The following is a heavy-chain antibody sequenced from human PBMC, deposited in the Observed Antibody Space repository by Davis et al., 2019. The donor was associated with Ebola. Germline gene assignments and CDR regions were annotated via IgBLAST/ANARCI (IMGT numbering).Heavy chain of an antibody. CDR2: ISSSSGTI. J-gene: IGHJ4*02. CDR1: GFTFSTYS. Sequence: PGGSLRLSCAASGFTFSTYSINWVRQAPGKGLEWVSYISSSSGTIYYADSVKGRFTISRDNAKNSLYLQMNSLRDEDTAVYYCSRGGSSTWTTFEYWGQGTLITVSS. CDR3: SRGGSSTWTTFEY. V-gene: IGHV3-48*02. D-gene: IGHD1-26*01.